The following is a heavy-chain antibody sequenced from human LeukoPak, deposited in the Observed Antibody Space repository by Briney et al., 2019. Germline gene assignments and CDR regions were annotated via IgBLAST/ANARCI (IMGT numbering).Heavy chain of an antibody. Sequence: SETLSLTCTVSGGSISSGGYYWSWIRQHPGKVLEWIGYIYYSGSTYYNTSLKSRVTISVDTSKNQFSLKLSSVTAADTAVYYCARRRCSGGSCYFDYWGQGTLVTVSS. CDR2: IYYSGST. J-gene: IGHJ4*02. V-gene: IGHV4-31*03. CDR3: ARRRCSGGSCYFDY. CDR1: GGSISSGGYY. D-gene: IGHD2-15*01.